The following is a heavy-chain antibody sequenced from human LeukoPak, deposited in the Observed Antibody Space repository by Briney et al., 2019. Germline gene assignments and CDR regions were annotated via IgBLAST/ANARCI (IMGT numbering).Heavy chain of an antibody. D-gene: IGHD4-17*01. J-gene: IGHJ3*01. CDR1: GFTFSCYS. CDR2: ISRSTSTT. Sequence: GGSLRLSCAASGFTFSCYSMNWVRQAPGKGLEWVSYISRSTSTTYYADSVQGRFTISRDNAKNSLYLQMDSLRDGDTAVYYCARDSTLTHAWSGYGFDVWGQGTMVTVSS. V-gene: IGHV3-48*02. CDR3: ARDSTLTHAWSGYGFDV.